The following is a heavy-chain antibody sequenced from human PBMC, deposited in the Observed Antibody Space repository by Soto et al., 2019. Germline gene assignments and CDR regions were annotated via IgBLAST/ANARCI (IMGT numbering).Heavy chain of an antibody. V-gene: IGHV1-69*06. Sequence: SVKVSCKASGGTFSSYAISWVRQAPGQGLEWMGGIIPIFGTANYAQRFQGRVTITADKSTSTAYMELSSLRSEDTAVYYCARGVSGSSSPPFDYWGQGTLVTVS. CDR3: ARGVSGSSSPPFDY. CDR1: GGTFSSYA. J-gene: IGHJ4*02. D-gene: IGHD6-13*01. CDR2: IIPIFGTA.